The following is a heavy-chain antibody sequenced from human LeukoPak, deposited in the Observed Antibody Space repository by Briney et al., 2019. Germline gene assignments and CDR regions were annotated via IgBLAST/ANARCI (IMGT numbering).Heavy chain of an antibody. J-gene: IGHJ5*02. CDR2: INPSGGST. Sequence: ASVKVSCKASGYTFTSYYMHWVRQAPGQGLEWMGIINPSGGSTSYAQKFQGRVTMTRDMSTSTVYMELSSLRSEDTAVYYCARASRSIAAAGMSSWFDPWGQGTLVTVSS. V-gene: IGHV1-46*01. CDR1: GYTFTSYY. CDR3: ARASRSIAAAGMSSWFDP. D-gene: IGHD6-13*01.